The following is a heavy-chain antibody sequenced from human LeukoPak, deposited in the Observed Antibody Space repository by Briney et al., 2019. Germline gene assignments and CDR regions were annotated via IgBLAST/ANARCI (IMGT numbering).Heavy chain of an antibody. CDR2: IYYGGST. CDR3: VRGSTLRHYQY. CDR1: GGSISSYY. D-gene: IGHD3-16*01. J-gene: IGHJ4*02. Sequence: SETLSLTCTVSGGSISSYYWGWIRRPPGKGLEWIGSIYYGGSTYYNPSLKSRVTVSVDTSKNQFSLKLSSVTAADTAVFYCVRGSTLRHYQYWGQGTLVTVSS. V-gene: IGHV4-39*01.